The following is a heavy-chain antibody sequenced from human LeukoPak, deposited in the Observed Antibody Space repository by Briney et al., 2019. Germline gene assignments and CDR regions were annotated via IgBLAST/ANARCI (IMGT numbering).Heavy chain of an antibody. V-gene: IGHV4-4*07. D-gene: IGHD2-2*01. CDR1: GGSISGSY. CDR2: IYTSGST. J-gene: IGHJ2*01. Sequence: SQTLSLTCTVSGGSISGSYWNWVRLPAEKGLKWIGLIYTSGSTNYNPSLKSRVTMSVDTSKNQFSLKLSSVTAADTAVYYCARDALYCSSSTCYRYWYFDLWRRGTLVTVSS. CDR3: ARDALYCSSSTCYRYWYFDL.